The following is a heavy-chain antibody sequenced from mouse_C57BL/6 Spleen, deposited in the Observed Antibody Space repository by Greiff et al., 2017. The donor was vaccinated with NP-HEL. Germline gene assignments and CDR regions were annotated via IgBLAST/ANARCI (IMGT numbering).Heavy chain of an antibody. V-gene: IGHV1-69*01. J-gene: IGHJ1*03. D-gene: IGHD1-1*01. CDR1: GYTFTSYW. Sequence: QVQLQQPGAELVMPGASVKLSCKASGYTFTSYWMHWVKQRPGQGLEWIGEIDPSDSYTNYNQKFKGKSTLTVDKSSSTAYMQLSSLTSEDSAVYYCARNYGSRRWYFDVWGTGTTVTVSS. CDR3: ARNYGSRRWYFDV. CDR2: IDPSDSYT.